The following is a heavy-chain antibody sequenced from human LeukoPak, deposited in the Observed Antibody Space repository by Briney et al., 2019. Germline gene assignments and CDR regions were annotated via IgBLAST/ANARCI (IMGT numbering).Heavy chain of an antibody. CDR3: ARGIYDFWSGSPASGMDV. D-gene: IGHD3-3*01. J-gene: IGHJ6*02. Sequence: GGSLRLSCAVSGFTFSSYWMHWVRQAPGKGLVWVSRIDRDGSRINYADSVKGRFTISRDNAKNTLYLQMNSLRAEDTAVYYCARGIYDFWSGSPASGMDVWGQGTTVTVSS. V-gene: IGHV3-74*01. CDR2: IDRDGSRI. CDR1: GFTFSSYW.